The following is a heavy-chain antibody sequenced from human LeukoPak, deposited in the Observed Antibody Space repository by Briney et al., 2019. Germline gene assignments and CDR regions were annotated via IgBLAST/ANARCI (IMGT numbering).Heavy chain of an antibody. J-gene: IGHJ4*02. Sequence: PSETLSLTCTVSAGSISSSSYYWGWIRQPPGKGLEWIGSIYYSGSTYYNPSLKSRVTISVDTSKNQFSLKLSSVTAADTAVYYCARDGSDRPIDYWGQGTLVTVSS. CDR1: AGSISSSSYY. CDR2: IYYSGST. CDR3: ARDGSDRPIDY. V-gene: IGHV4-39*07. D-gene: IGHD3-10*01.